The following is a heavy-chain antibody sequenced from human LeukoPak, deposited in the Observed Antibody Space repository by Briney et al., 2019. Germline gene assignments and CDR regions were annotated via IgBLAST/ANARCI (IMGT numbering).Heavy chain of an antibody. J-gene: IGHJ2*01. V-gene: IGHV4-59*01. D-gene: IGHD6-19*01. CDR3: ARGSLYSSGRGWYFDL. CDR1: GGSINSYY. Sequence: SGTLSLTCTVSGGSINSYYWSWIRQPPGKGLEWIGYSYYRGGTNYNSSLKSRVTISVDTSNNQFSLKLTSVTAADTAMYYCARGSLYSSGRGWYFDLWGRGTPVTVSS. CDR2: SYYRGGT.